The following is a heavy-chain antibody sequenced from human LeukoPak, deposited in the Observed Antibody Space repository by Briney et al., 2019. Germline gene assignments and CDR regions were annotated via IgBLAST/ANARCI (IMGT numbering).Heavy chain of an antibody. CDR3: ATMSRLDAFDI. Sequence: SETLSLTCAVSGGSISSGGYSWSWIRQPPGKGPEWIGYIYHSGSTYYNPSLKSRVTISVDRSKNQFSLKLSSVTAADTAVYYCATMSRLDAFDIWGQGTMVTVSS. J-gene: IGHJ3*02. CDR2: IYHSGST. CDR1: GGSISSGGYS. V-gene: IGHV4-30-2*01.